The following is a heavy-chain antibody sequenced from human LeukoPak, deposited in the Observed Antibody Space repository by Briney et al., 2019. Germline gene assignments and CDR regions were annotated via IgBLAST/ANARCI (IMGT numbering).Heavy chain of an antibody. CDR1: GFKFSDYG. V-gene: IGHV3-20*04. D-gene: IGHD3-9*01. CDR2: INWNADST. J-gene: IGHJ6*02. Sequence: GGSLRLSCAASGFKFSDYGMSWVRQAPGKGLEWVSGINWNADSTGYADSVKGRFTISKDNAKNSLFLQMNSLRAEDTAMYYCARAILSDPKYYGMDVWGQGTTVTISS. CDR3: ARAILSDPKYYGMDV.